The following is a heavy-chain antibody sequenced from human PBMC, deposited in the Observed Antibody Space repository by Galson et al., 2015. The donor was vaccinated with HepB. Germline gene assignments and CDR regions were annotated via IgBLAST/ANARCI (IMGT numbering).Heavy chain of an antibody. Sequence: QSGAEVKKPGESLKISCKASGYTFTSYGISWVRQAPGQGLEWMGWISAYNGNTNYAQKLQGRVTMTTDTSTSTAYMELRSLRSDDTAVYYCARAGTVVTPEMFYYYGMDVWGQGTTVTVSS. CDR2: ISAYNGNT. J-gene: IGHJ6*02. CDR3: ARAGTVVTPEMFYYYGMDV. V-gene: IGHV1-18*04. CDR1: GYTFTSYG. D-gene: IGHD4-23*01.